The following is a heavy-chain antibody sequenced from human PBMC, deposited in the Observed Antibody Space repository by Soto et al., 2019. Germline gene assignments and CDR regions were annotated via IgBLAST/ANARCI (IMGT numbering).Heavy chain of an antibody. J-gene: IGHJ5*02. V-gene: IGHV4-31*03. CDR1: VGSISSGGYY. D-gene: IGHD4-17*01. Sequence: QVQLQESGPGLVKPSQTLSLTCTVSVGSISSGGYYWSWIRQHPGKGLEWIGYIYYSGSTYYNPSLKSRVTISVDTSKNQFSLKLSSVTAADTAVYYCARLQKVTRVFWFDPWGQGTLVTVSS. CDR3: ARLQKVTRVFWFDP. CDR2: IYYSGST.